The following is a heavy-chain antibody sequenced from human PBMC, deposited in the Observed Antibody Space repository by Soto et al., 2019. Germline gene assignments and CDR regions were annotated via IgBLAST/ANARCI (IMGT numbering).Heavy chain of an antibody. Sequence: SETLSLTCTVSGDSISTGYWYWMRQSPGKELEWIGYGYYTGSTSYNPSLMSRATISVALSKNSFSLKLTSANASDTAMYSCARPVGTNTQFGYGMDVWGQGTTVTVSS. D-gene: IGHD1-7*01. J-gene: IGHJ6*02. CDR3: ARPVGTNTQFGYGMDV. V-gene: IGHV4-59*01. CDR1: GDSISTGY. CDR2: GYYTGST.